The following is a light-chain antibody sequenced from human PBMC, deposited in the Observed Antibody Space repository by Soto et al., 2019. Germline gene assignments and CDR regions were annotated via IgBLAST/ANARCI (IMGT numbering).Light chain of an antibody. Sequence: EMVMTQSPATLSVSPVERATLSCRASQSVSSNFAWYQQKPGQAPRLLIYDASTRATGIPARFSGSGSGTEFTLTISSLQSEDFAVYYCQQYKKWPRTFGHGTKVDIK. CDR1: QSVSSN. CDR3: QQYKKWPRT. V-gene: IGKV3-15*01. CDR2: DAS. J-gene: IGKJ1*01.